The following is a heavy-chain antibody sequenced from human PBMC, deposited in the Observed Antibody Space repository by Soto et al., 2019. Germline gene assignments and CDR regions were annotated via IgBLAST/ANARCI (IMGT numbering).Heavy chain of an antibody. CDR1: GGSISSGDYY. Sequence: QVQLQESGPGLVKPSQTLSLTCTVSGGSISSGDYYWSWIRQPPGKGLEWIGYIYYSGSTYYNPSLKSRVTIPVDPSKNQSSLKLSSATAADTAVYYCARAGLRFSAYGMDVWGQGTTVTVSS. J-gene: IGHJ6*02. CDR2: IYYSGST. D-gene: IGHD3-3*01. V-gene: IGHV4-30-4*01. CDR3: ARAGLRFSAYGMDV.